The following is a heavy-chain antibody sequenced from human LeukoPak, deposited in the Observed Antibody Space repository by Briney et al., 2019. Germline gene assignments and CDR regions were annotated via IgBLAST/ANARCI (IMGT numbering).Heavy chain of an antibody. Sequence: SVKVSCKASGGTFSSYAISWVRQAPGQGLEWMGRIIPILGIANYAQKFQGRVTITADESTSTAYMELSSLRSEDTTVYYCAREVRGAAAGTNFNDYWGQGTLVTVSS. J-gene: IGHJ4*02. V-gene: IGHV1-69*04. CDR3: AREVRGAAAGTNFNDY. D-gene: IGHD6-13*01. CDR1: GGTFSSYA. CDR2: IIPILGIA.